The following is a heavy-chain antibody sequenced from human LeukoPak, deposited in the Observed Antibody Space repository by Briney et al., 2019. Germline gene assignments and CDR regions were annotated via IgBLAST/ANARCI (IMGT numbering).Heavy chain of an antibody. CDR2: ISAYNGNT. CDR3: AREHYGDYSISYDY. J-gene: IGHJ4*02. CDR1: GYTFTSYG. V-gene: IGHV1-18*01. D-gene: IGHD4-17*01. Sequence: AASVKVSCTASGYTFTSYGISWVRQAPGQGLEWMGWISAYNGNTNYAQKLQGRVTMTTDTSTSTAYMELRSLRYDDTAVYYCAREHYGDYSISYDYWGQGTLVTVSS.